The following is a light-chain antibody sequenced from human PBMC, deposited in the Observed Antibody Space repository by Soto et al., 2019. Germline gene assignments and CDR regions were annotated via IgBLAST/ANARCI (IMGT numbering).Light chain of an antibody. J-gene: IGLJ2*01. V-gene: IGLV2-11*01. Sequence: QSVLTQPASVSGSPGQSITISCTGASSDVGGYNYVSWYQQHPGKAPKLMIYDVSKRPSGVPDRFSGSKSGNTASLTISGLQAEDEADYSCCSYAGSYTLFGGGTK. CDR1: SSDVGGYNY. CDR2: DVS. CDR3: CSYAGSYTL.